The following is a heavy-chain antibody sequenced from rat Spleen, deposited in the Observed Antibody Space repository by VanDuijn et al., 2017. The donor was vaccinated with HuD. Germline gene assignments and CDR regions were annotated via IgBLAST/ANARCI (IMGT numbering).Heavy chain of an antibody. CDR2: MWTGGTT. J-gene: IGHJ3*01. D-gene: IGHD1-2*01. V-gene: IGHV2S63*01. CDR1: GFSLTDYS. Sequence: EVQLKESGPGLVQPSQTLSLTCTVSGFSLTDYSVHWVRQPPGEGLEWMGVMWTGGTTAYNSALKCRLSFRRDTSKSQVFLRMNSLQTEDTAIYYCTRAYYSSLNWFAYWGQGTLVTVSS. CDR3: TRAYYSSLNWFAY.